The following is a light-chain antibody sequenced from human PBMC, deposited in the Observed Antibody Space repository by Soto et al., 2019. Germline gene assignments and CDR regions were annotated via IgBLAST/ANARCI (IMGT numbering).Light chain of an antibody. Sequence: QLVLTQPPSASGTPGQRVTISCSGSSSNIGSNTVNWYQQLPGTAPKLLIYSNNQRPSGVPDRFSGSKSGTSASLAISGLQSEEEADYYCAAWDDSLNGYVVFGGGTELTVL. CDR1: SSNIGSNT. V-gene: IGLV1-44*01. CDR2: SNN. CDR3: AAWDDSLNGYVV. J-gene: IGLJ2*01.